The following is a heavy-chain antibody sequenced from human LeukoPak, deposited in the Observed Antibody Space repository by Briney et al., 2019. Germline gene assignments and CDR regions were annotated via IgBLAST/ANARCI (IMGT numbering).Heavy chain of an antibody. CDR1: GGSISRFY. D-gene: IGHD3-22*01. J-gene: IGHJ4*02. Sequence: SETLSLTCTVSGGSISRFYWTWFRQPPGKGLEWIGYSFHSGTTNYSPSLKSRVAISVDTSKNQFSLRLNSVTPADTAVYFCARAISSGYFSPYFFDYWGQGALVVVSS. CDR2: SFHSGTT. CDR3: ARAISSGYFSPYFFDY. V-gene: IGHV4-59*01.